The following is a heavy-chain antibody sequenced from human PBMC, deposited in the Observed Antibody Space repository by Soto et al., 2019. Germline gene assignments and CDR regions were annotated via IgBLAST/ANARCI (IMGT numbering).Heavy chain of an antibody. Sequence: PGGSLRLSCVVSGFTISSYWMHWVRQAPGKGLVWVSRINGDGSSTNYADSVKGRFTISRDNAKNTLYLQMNTLRAEDTAVYYFAIAVAGPTAIAYWGQGNQVTVSS. V-gene: IGHV3-74*01. D-gene: IGHD6-19*01. CDR2: INGDGSST. CDR1: GFTISSYW. CDR3: AIAVAGPTAIAY. J-gene: IGHJ4*02.